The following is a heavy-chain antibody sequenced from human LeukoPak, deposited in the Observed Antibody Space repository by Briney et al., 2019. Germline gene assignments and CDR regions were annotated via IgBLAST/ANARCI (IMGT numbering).Heavy chain of an antibody. V-gene: IGHV1-46*01. CDR1: GYTFTSYY. Sequence: GASVKVSCKASGYTFTSYYMHWVRHAPGQGLEWVGIINPSGDPTTYAQKFQGRVTMTSDMSTSTVYMELSSLRSEDTAVYYCARSSGYYSSLFYMHVWGKGTTVTVSS. J-gene: IGHJ6*03. CDR2: INPSGDPT. D-gene: IGHD3-22*01. CDR3: ARSSGYYSSLFYMHV.